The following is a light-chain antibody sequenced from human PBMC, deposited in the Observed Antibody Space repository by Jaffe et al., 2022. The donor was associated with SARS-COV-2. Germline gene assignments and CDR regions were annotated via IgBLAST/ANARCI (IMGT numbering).Light chain of an antibody. Sequence: DIQMTQSPSSLSASVGDRVTITCRASQSISTFLNWYQQKPGKAPKLLIYAASSLQSGVPSGFSGRGSGTDFTLTITSLQPEDFATYYCQQSYSAPITFGQGTRLEIK. CDR2: AAS. J-gene: IGKJ5*01. V-gene: IGKV1-39*01. CDR3: QQSYSAPIT. CDR1: QSISTF.